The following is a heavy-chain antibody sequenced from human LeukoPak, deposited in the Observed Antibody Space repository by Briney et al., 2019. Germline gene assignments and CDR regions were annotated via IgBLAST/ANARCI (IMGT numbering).Heavy chain of an antibody. CDR3: TRAPHCGNDCYTWEYDY. Sequence: GGSLRLSCAASGFTFSSYAISWVRQAPGQGLEWMGGIIPIFGTANYAQKFQGRVTITADESTSTAYMDLSSLRSEDTAVYYCTRAPHCGNDCYTWEYDYWGQGTLVTVSS. V-gene: IGHV1-69*01. D-gene: IGHD2-21*02. J-gene: IGHJ4*02. CDR1: GFTFSSYA. CDR2: IIPIFGTA.